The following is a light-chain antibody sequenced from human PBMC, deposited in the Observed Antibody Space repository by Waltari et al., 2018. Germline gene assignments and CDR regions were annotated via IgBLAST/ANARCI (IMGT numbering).Light chain of an antibody. V-gene: IGKV3-20*01. CDR1: QSVKGT. CDR3: QHYVSLPVT. J-gene: IGKJ1*01. CDR2: GSS. Sequence: EIVLTQSPGTLSLSPGERATLSCRASQSVKGTLAWYQQKPGQPPRLLIYGSSTRATGIPDRFSVSGFGTDFTLTISRLEPEDFAVYYCQHYVSLPVTFGQGTKVEIK.